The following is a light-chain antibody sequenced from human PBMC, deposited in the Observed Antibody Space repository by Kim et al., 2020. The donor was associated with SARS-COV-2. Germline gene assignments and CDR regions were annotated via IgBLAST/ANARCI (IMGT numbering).Light chain of an antibody. V-gene: IGKV3-15*01. Sequence: EIVMTQSPATLSVSPGERVTLSCRASQSVSSNLAWYQQKPGPAPRLLIYGASSRATGTPARFSGSGSGTEFTLTISSLQSEDFAVYYCQQYNNWLITFGRGTRVEIK. CDR2: GAS. CDR1: QSVSSN. CDR3: QQYNNWLIT. J-gene: IGKJ5*01.